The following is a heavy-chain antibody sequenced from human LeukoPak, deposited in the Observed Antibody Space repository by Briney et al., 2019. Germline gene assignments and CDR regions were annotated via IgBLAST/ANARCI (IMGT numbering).Heavy chain of an antibody. J-gene: IGHJ4*02. V-gene: IGHV4-31*03. D-gene: IGHD7-27*01. CDR1: GGSISSGGYY. CDR2: IHYSGST. Sequence: SETLSLTCTVSGGSISSGGYYWSWIRQHPGKGLEWIGYIHYSGSTYYNPSLKSRVTISVDTSKNQFSLKLSSVTAADTAVYYCARGSINWGVDYWGQGTLVTVSS. CDR3: ARGSINWGVDY.